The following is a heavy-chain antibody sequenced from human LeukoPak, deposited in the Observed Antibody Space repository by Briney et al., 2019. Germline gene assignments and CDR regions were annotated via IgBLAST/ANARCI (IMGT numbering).Heavy chain of an antibody. CDR3: ARGRRYYGSGTLPPLDY. Sequence: SETLSLTCAVSGGSISSSNWWSWVRQPPGKGLEWIGEIYHSGSTNYNPSLKSRVTISVGKSKNQFSPKLSSVTAADTAVYYCARGRRYYGSGTLPPLDYWGQGTLVTVSS. J-gene: IGHJ4*02. V-gene: IGHV4-4*02. D-gene: IGHD3-10*01. CDR1: GGSISSSNW. CDR2: IYHSGST.